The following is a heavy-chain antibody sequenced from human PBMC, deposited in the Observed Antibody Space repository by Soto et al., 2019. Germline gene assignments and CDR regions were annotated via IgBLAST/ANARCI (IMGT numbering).Heavy chain of an antibody. J-gene: IGHJ5*02. CDR3: ARGIKYGAYSRWFDP. D-gene: IGHD4-17*01. CDR1: GYTFTSYD. CDR2: MNPNSGNT. Sequence: QVQLVQSGAEVKKPGASVKVSCKASGYTFTSYDINWVRQATGQGLEYLGWMNPNSGNTACVQKFQGRVTMTWDTSITTAYMELSSLRSEDTAVYFCARGIKYGAYSRWFDPWGQGTLVTVSS. V-gene: IGHV1-8*01.